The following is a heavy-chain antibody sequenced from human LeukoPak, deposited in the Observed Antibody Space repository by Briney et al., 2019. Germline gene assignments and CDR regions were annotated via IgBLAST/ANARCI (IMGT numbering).Heavy chain of an antibody. D-gene: IGHD2-15*01. CDR1: GFIFNTYV. Sequence: GGSLRLSCAASGFIFNTYVMHWARQAPGKGLEWLAFIRYDGSNKNYADSVKSRFTISRDNTKNSLYLQMNSLRAEDTAVYYCAKDGGSDPDSFDIWGQGTMVTVSS. J-gene: IGHJ3*02. V-gene: IGHV3-30*02. CDR3: AKDGGSDPDSFDI. CDR2: IRYDGSNK.